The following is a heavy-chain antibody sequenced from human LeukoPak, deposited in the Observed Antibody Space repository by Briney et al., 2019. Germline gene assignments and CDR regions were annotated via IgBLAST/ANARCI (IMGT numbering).Heavy chain of an antibody. D-gene: IGHD1-20*01. CDR2: TYPGYSDT. CDR1: RYSFTSYW. CDR3: ARPGNNWNYADY. V-gene: IGHV5-51*01. Sequence: GESLKISCKGSRYSFTSYWIGWVRQMRGKGLEWMRITYPGYSDTRYSPSFQGQVTISADKSISTAYLQWSSLKASDTAMYYCARPGNNWNYADYWGQGTLVTVSS. J-gene: IGHJ4*02.